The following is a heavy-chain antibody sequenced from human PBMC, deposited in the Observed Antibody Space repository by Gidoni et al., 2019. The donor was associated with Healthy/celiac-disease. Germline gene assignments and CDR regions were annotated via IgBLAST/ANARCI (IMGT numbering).Heavy chain of an antibody. CDR2: IYTSGST. D-gene: IGHD3-10*01. J-gene: IGHJ3*02. CDR1: GRSLRSGSYY. V-gene: IGHV4-61*02. Sequence: QVQLQESRPGLVKPSQTLSLTCTVPGRSLRSGSYYWSWIRQPAGKGLEWIGRIYTSGSTNYNPSLKSRVTISVDTSKNQFSLKLSSVTAADTAVYYCARLTRVLWFGESADAFDIWGQGTMVTVSS. CDR3: ARLTRVLWFGESADAFDI.